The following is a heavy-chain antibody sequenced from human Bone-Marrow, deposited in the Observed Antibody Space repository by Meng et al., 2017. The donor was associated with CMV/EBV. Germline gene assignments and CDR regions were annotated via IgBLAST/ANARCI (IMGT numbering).Heavy chain of an antibody. CDR2: INPNSGGT. V-gene: IGHV1-2*02. CDR3: ARGIRGLVWLLYDYGMDV. CDR1: GYTFTGYY. J-gene: IGHJ6*02. Sequence: ASVKVSCKASGYTFTGYYMHWVRQAPGQGLEWMGWINPNSGGTNYAQKFQGRVTMTRDTSISTAYMELSRLRSDDTAVYYCARGIRGLVWLLYDYGMDVWGQGTTVTVSS. D-gene: IGHD3-3*01.